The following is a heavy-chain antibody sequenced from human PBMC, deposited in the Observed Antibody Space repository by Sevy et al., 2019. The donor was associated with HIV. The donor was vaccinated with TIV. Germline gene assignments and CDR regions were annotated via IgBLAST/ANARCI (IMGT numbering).Heavy chain of an antibody. D-gene: IGHD4-17*01. CDR1: GGSISSYY. CDR2: IYTSGST. CDR3: ARDVSPYGDSAYNWFDP. J-gene: IGHJ5*02. V-gene: IGHV4-4*07. Sequence: SETLSITCTVSGGSISSYYWSWIRQPAGKGLEWIGRIYTSGSTNYNPSLKSRVTMSVDTSKNQFSLKLSSVTAADTAVYYCARDVSPYGDSAYNWFDPRGQGTLVTVSS.